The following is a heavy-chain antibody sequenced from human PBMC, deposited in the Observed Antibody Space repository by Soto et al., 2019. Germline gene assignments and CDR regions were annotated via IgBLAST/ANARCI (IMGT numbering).Heavy chain of an antibody. CDR2: ISGSGGST. V-gene: IGHV3-23*01. J-gene: IGHJ4*02. CDR1: GFTFSSYA. D-gene: IGHD3-22*01. CDR3: AKDRQTYYYDSSGHEGY. Sequence: GGSLRLSCAASGFTFSSYAMSWVRQAPGKGLEWVSAISGSGGSTYYADSVKGRFTISRDNSKNTLYLQMNSLRAEDTAVYYCAKDRQTYYYDSSGHEGYWGQGPLVTVSS.